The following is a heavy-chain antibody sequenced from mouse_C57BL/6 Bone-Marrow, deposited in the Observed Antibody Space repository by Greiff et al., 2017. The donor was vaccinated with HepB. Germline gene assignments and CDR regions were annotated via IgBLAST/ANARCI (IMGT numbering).Heavy chain of an antibody. CDR3: TGQDGNYEEDFDY. J-gene: IGHJ2*01. D-gene: IGHD2-1*01. CDR2: IYPGNSDN. Sequence: VQLQQSGTVLARPGASVKMSCKTSGYTFTSYWMHWVKQRPGQGLEWIGAIYPGNSDNSYNQQFKGTAKLTAVTTASTADMERSSLTNEDAAVYYGTGQDGNYEEDFDYWGQGTTLTVSS. CDR1: GYTFTSYW. V-gene: IGHV1-5*01.